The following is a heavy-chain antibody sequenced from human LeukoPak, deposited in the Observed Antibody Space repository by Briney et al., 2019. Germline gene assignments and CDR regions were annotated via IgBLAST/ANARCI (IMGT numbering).Heavy chain of an antibody. Sequence: SETLSLTCTVSGSSISSGYYWGWIRQPPGTGLEWIGSIYHSGSTYYNPSLKSRVTISVDKSKNQFSMKLSSVTAADTAVYYCARGYCSGGSCYSGGVIDYWGQGTLVTVSS. D-gene: IGHD2-15*01. CDR1: GSSISSGYY. CDR2: IYHSGST. J-gene: IGHJ4*02. CDR3: ARGYCSGGSCYSGGVIDY. V-gene: IGHV4-38-2*02.